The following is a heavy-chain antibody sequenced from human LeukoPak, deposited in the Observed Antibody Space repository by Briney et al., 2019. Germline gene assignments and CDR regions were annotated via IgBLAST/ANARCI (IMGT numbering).Heavy chain of an antibody. V-gene: IGHV4-61*01. CDR2: IYYSGST. Sequence: SETLSLTCTVSGGSISSGSYYWSWIRQPPGKGLEWIGYIYYSGSTNYNPSLKSRVTISVDTSKNQFSLKLSSVTAADTAVYYCARDRPGAMVFDYWGQGTLVTVSS. CDR1: GGSISSGSYY. J-gene: IGHJ4*02. D-gene: IGHD5-18*01. CDR3: ARDRPGAMVFDY.